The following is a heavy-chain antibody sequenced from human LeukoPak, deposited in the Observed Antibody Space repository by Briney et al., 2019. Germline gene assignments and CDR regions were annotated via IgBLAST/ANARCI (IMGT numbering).Heavy chain of an antibody. Sequence: SETLSLTCTVSGGSISSYYWSWIRQSPGKGLQWIGHISYGGITTYNPSLKSRVSMSVDTSKNHFSLRLSSVTAADTAVYYCARDMVDRDMVKSLGWFDPWGQETLVTVSS. CDR1: GGSISSYY. D-gene: IGHD5-18*01. CDR2: ISYGGIT. J-gene: IGHJ5*02. V-gene: IGHV4-59*01. CDR3: ARDMVDRDMVKSLGWFDP.